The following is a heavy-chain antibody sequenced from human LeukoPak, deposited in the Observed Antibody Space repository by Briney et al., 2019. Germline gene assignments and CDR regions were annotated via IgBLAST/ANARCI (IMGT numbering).Heavy chain of an antibody. CDR1: GFTFSSYW. Sequence: GGSLRLSCSASGFTFSSYWMSWVRQAPGKGLEWVANIKQDGSEKYYVDSVKGRFTISRDNAKNSLYLQMNSLRAEDTAVYYCARSRFLEWALYYYYYMDVWGKGTTVTVSS. CDR3: ARSRFLEWALYYYYYMDV. D-gene: IGHD3-3*01. CDR2: IKQDGSEK. V-gene: IGHV3-7*01. J-gene: IGHJ6*03.